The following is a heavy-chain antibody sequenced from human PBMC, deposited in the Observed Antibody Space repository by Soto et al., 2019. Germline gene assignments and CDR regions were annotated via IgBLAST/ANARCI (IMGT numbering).Heavy chain of an antibody. D-gene: IGHD3-22*01. CDR3: ARVNGYYYYGMDV. V-gene: IGHV3-20*04. CDR1: GFTFDDYG. Sequence: PGGSLRLSCAASGFTFDDYGMSWVRQAPGKGLEWVSGIDWNGSSTGYADSVKGRFTISRDNAKNSLYLQMNSLRAEDTAVYYCARVNGYYYYGMDVWGQGTTVTVSS. CDR2: IDWNGSST. J-gene: IGHJ6*02.